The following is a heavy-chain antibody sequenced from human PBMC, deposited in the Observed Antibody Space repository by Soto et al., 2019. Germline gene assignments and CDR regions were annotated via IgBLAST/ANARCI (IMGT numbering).Heavy chain of an antibody. D-gene: IGHD3-10*01. CDR3: ARGGADHYHYGMDV. CDR1: GFTLTTYA. V-gene: IGHV3-23*01. Sequence: HPGGSLRLSCAASGFTLTTYAMTWVRQPPGKGLEWVSSMNGAGTSTSYADSVKGRFATSRDNSKNTLYLEMNSLRAEDTAVYYCARGGADHYHYGMDVWGQGTTVTVSS. CDR2: MNGAGTST. J-gene: IGHJ6*02.